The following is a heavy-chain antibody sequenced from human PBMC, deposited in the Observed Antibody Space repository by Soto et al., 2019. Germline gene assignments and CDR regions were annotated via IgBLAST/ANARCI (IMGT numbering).Heavy chain of an antibody. CDR1: GYTFTGYY. Sequence: ASVKVSCKASGYTFTGYYMHCVRQAPGQGLEWMGWINPNGGGTNYAQKFQGRVTMTRDTSISTAYMELSRLRSDDTAVYYCARDPGYSYGYPYYYYGMDVWGQGTTVTAP. CDR3: ARDPGYSYGYPYYYYGMDV. D-gene: IGHD5-18*01. J-gene: IGHJ6*02. CDR2: INPNGGGT. V-gene: IGHV1-2*02.